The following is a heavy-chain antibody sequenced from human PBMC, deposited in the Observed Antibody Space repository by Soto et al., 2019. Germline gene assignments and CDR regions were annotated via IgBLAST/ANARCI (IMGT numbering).Heavy chain of an antibody. V-gene: IGHV1-69*13. CDR3: ARDTIQQQLVGEYYYYYGMDV. D-gene: IGHD6-13*01. CDR1: GGTFSSYA. CDR2: IIPIFGTA. J-gene: IGHJ6*02. Sequence: SVKVSCKASGGTFSSYAISWVRQAPGQGLEWMGGIIPIFGTANYAQKFQGRVTITADESTSTAYMELSSLRSEDTAVYYCARDTIQQQLVGEYYYYYGMDVWGQGTTVTVSS.